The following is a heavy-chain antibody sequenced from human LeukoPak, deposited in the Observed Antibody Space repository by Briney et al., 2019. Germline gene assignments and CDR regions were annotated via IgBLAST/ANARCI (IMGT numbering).Heavy chain of an antibody. D-gene: IGHD3-10*01. CDR1: GFTFSSDA. J-gene: IGHJ6*03. CDR3: AKDFGSGSYDYYYMDV. CDR2: ISGSGGST. V-gene: IGHV3-23*01. Sequence: GGSLRLSCAASGFTFSSDAMSWVRQAPGKGLEWVSAISGSGGSTYYADSVKGRFTISRDNSKNTLYLQMNSLRAEDTAVYYCAKDFGSGSYDYYYMDVWGKGTTVTVSS.